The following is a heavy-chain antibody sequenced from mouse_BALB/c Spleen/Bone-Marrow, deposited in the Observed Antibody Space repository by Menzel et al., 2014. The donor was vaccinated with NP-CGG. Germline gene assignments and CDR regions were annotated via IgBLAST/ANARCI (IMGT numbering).Heavy chain of an antibody. CDR1: GYTFTSYW. J-gene: IGHJ3*01. D-gene: IGHD2-1*01. V-gene: IGHV1-69*02. CDR3: ARTYYGNYAWFAY. CDR2: IDPSDSET. Sequence: QVQLQQSGAELVKPGAPVKLSCKASGYTFTSYWMNWVKQRPGRGLEWIGRIDPSDSETHYNQKFKDKATLTVDKSSSTAYIQLSSLTSEDSAVYHCARTYYGNYAWFAYWGQGTLVTVSA.